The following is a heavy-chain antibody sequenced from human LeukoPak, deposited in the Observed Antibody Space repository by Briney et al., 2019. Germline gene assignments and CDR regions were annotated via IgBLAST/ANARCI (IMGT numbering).Heavy chain of an antibody. CDR3: ARESGAFASGYYYYGMDV. CDR2: IYYSGST. Sequence: SETLSLTCAVYGGSFSGYYWTWIRQHPGKGLEWIGYIYYSGSTYYNPSLKSRVTISVDTSKNQFSLKLSSVTAADTAVYYCARESGAFASGYYYYGMDVWGQGTTVTVSS. D-gene: IGHD3-3*01. CDR1: GGSFSGYY. V-gene: IGHV4-31*11. J-gene: IGHJ6*02.